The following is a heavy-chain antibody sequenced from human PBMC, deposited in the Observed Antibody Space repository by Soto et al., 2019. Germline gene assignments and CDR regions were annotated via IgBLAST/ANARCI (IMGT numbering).Heavy chain of an antibody. J-gene: IGHJ3*02. D-gene: IGHD2-15*01. CDR3: AKDWGTEGYSVRAFDI. CDR1: GFTFSSHA. Sequence: TGGSLRLSCAASGFTFSSHAMNWVRQAPGKGLEWVSVLSGSGGNIDYAGSVKGRFTISRDNSKNMLYLQMNSLRAEDTAVYYCAKDWGTEGYSVRAFDIWGQGTVVTVS. V-gene: IGHV3-23*01. CDR2: LSGSGGNI.